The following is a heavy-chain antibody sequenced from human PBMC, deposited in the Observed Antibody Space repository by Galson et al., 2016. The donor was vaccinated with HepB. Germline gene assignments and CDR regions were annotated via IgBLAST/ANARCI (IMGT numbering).Heavy chain of an antibody. D-gene: IGHD2-21*01. CDR3: ARGSRVSCAGVRCYPFDS. Sequence: LRLSCAASGFIFSDYAINWVRQAPGKGLEWVSSIIGSGVNTYYAVSVRGRFTISRDNSRNAVSLHMNSLRAEDTALYYCARGSRVSCAGVRCYPFDSWGQGTQVTVSS. J-gene: IGHJ4*02. V-gene: IGHV3-23*01. CDR2: IIGSGVNT. CDR1: GFIFSDYA.